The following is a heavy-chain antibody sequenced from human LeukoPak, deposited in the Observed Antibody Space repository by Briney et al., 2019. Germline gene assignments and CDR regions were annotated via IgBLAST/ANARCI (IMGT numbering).Heavy chain of an antibody. D-gene: IGHD3-10*01. Sequence: PGGSLRLSCAASGFTFSSYNLNWVRQAPGKGLEWVSYISSSSSTIYYADSVKGRFTISRDNSKNTLYLQMNSLRAEDTAVYYCAKSDEVVRAELYDYWGQGTLVTVSS. CDR3: AKSDEVVRAELYDY. CDR1: GFTFSSYN. V-gene: IGHV3-48*01. CDR2: ISSSSSTI. J-gene: IGHJ4*02.